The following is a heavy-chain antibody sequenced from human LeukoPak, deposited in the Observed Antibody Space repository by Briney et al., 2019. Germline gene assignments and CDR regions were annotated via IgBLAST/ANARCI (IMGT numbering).Heavy chain of an antibody. CDR3: ARDRVGVHDSSGYWFDP. J-gene: IGHJ5*02. D-gene: IGHD3-22*01. V-gene: IGHV1-46*01. CDR1: GYTFTSYY. CDR2: INPSGGST. Sequence: ASVKVSCKASGYTFTSYYMQWVRQAPGQGLEWMGIINPSGGSTSYAQKFQGRVTMTRDTSTSTVYMELSSLRSEDTAVYYCARDRVGVHDSSGYWFDPWGQGTLVTVSS.